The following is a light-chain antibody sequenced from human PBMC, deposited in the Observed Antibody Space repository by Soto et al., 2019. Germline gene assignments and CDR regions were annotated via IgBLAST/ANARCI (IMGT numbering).Light chain of an antibody. V-gene: IGKV3-11*01. CDR1: QSVSSY. J-gene: IGKJ5*01. Sequence: EIVWTQPPAILSLSAGERATLSCRASQSVSSYYACYQQKPARAPTSLINYATNSATGGPAGFSSSGSGTDFTLTISSLEPADFAVYYCQQRSNWPQITFGQGTRLEI. CDR3: QQRSNWPQIT. CDR2: YAT.